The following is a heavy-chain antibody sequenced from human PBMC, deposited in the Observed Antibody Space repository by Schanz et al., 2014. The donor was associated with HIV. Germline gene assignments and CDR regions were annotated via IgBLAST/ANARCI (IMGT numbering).Heavy chain of an antibody. V-gene: IGHV3-23*01. J-gene: IGHJ6*02. Sequence: EVQLLESGGGLVQPGGSLRLSCAASGFTFTSYAMSWVRQAPGKGLEWVSVISGSGGRTYYADSVKGRFTISRDNSMNTLYLQMNSLRAEDTAVYYCAKFLRKYDYYGMDVWGQGTTVTVSS. CDR2: ISGSGGRT. CDR3: AKFLRKYDYYGMDV. CDR1: GFTFTSYA.